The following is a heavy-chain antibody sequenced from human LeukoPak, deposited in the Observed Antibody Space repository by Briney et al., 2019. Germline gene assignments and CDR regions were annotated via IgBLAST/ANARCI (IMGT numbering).Heavy chain of an antibody. CDR3: ARAYCSSTSCYPYWFDP. CDR2: IYYSGST. J-gene: IGHJ5*02. CDR1: GGSISSYY. D-gene: IGHD2-2*01. V-gene: IGHV4-59*01. Sequence: SGTLSLTCTVSGGSISSYYWSWIRQPPGKGLEWIGYIYYSGSTDYNPSLKSRVTISVDTSKNQFSLKLSSVTAADTAVYYCARAYCSSTSCYPYWFDPWGQGTLVTVSS.